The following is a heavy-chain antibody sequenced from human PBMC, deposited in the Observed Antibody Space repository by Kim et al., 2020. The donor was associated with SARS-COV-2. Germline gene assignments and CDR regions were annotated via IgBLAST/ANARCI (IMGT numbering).Heavy chain of an antibody. D-gene: IGHD2-15*01. Sequence: GGSLRLSCAASGFTFSSYSMNWVRRAPGKGLEWVSYITSSSGTIYYADSVRGRFTISRDNAKNSMYLQMNSLRDEDTAEYYCARNGVVVAATDRQFDYWG. CDR3: ARNGVVVAATDRQFDY. J-gene: IGHJ4*01. CDR1: GFTFSSYS. CDR2: ITSSSGTI. V-gene: IGHV3-48*02.